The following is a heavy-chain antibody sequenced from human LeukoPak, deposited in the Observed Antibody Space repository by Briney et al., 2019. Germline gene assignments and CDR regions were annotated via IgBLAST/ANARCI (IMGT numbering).Heavy chain of an antibody. Sequence: GGSLRLSCAASGFTFSSYWMNWVRQAPGKGLEWVANIKQDGSEKYYVDSAKGRFTISRDNAKNSLYLQMNSLRAEDTAVYYCARALREAASFDYWGQGTLVTVSA. CDR1: GFTFSSYW. V-gene: IGHV3-7*01. J-gene: IGHJ4*02. CDR2: IKQDGSEK. CDR3: ARALREAASFDY. D-gene: IGHD6-25*01.